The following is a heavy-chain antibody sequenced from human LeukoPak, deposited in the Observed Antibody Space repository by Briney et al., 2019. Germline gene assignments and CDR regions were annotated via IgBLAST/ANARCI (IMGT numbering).Heavy chain of an antibody. V-gene: IGHV3-30*18. CDR3: AKDQEQWLVRAFDY. CDR2: ISYDGSNK. J-gene: IGHJ4*02. CDR1: GFTFSSYG. Sequence: PGRSLRLSCAASGFTFSSYGMHWVRQAPGKGLEWVAVISYDGSNKYYADSVKGRFTISRDNSKNTLYLQMNSLRVEDTAVYYCAKDQEQWLVRAFDYWGQGTPITVSS. D-gene: IGHD6-19*01.